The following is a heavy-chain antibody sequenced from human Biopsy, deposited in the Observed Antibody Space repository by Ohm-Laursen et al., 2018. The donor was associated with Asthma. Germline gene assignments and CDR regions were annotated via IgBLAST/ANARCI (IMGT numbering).Heavy chain of an antibody. CDR2: ISHEGWNK. V-gene: IGHV3-30*04. D-gene: IGHD6-13*01. CDR3: ARGLVEAAGSSWYPDFDY. CDR1: GFTFSSYS. J-gene: IGHJ4*02. Sequence: SLRLSCSASGFTFSSYSMHWVRQAPAKGLEWVAIISHEGWNKHYADSVKGRFTISRDNSKDTLFLQMDSLTVEDTAVYFCARGLVEAAGSSWYPDFDYWGQGTLVTVSS.